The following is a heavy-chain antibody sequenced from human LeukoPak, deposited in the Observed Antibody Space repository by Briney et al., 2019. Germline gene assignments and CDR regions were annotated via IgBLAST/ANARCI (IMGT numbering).Heavy chain of an antibody. Sequence: ASVKVSCKASGYTLTGFYIHWLRQAPGQGLEWMGWINPNSGDANSAPKFQGRVTMTRDTSISTAYMELSSLRSDDTAVYYCARGHCGSATCQRNWFDPWGQGSLVAVSS. CDR1: GYTLTGFY. D-gene: IGHD2-2*01. CDR2: INPNSGDA. CDR3: ARGHCGSATCQRNWFDP. V-gene: IGHV1-2*02. J-gene: IGHJ5*02.